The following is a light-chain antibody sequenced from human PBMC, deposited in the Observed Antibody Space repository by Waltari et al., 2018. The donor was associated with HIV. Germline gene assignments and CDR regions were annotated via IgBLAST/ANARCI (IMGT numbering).Light chain of an antibody. CDR1: SSNIGAGYD. J-gene: IGLJ3*02. CDR2: VTR. V-gene: IGLV1-40*01. CDR3: QSYDSALSGWV. Sequence: QSVLTQPPSVSGAPGQRVTISCTGSSSNIGAGYDVHWYEQLPGAAPKLLIFVTRHRLSGGPDRCSGSKAGTSASLAITGRQAEDEADYYCQSYDSALSGWVFGGGTKLTVL.